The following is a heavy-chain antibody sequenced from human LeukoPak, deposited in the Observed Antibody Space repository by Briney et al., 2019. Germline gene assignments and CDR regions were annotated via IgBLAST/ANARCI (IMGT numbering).Heavy chain of an antibody. CDR2: INYSGST. CDR3: AGPGAGDLDY. V-gene: IGHV4-34*01. Sequence: SETLSLTCAVYGGPFGAYYWSWIRQPPGKGLEWIGEINYSGSTNYNPSPKSRVTISIDTSKNHFSLKLSSVTAADTAVYYCAGPGAGDLDYWGQGTLVTVSS. J-gene: IGHJ4*02. CDR1: GGPFGAYY. D-gene: IGHD3-10*01.